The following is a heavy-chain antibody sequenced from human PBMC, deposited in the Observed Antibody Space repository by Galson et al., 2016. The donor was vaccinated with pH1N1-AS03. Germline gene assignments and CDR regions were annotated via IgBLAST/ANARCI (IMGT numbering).Heavy chain of an antibody. V-gene: IGHV4-34*01. Sequence: ETLSLTCGVYGGSFGGYYWSWIRQPPGKGLEWIGEINNSGSTNYNPSLKSRVTISRDTSKKQFSLNLSSVTAADTAVYYCASHGDYFAGRDYWGQGTLVTVSS. J-gene: IGHJ4*02. D-gene: IGHD4-17*01. CDR1: GGSFGGYY. CDR2: INNSGST. CDR3: ASHGDYFAGRDY.